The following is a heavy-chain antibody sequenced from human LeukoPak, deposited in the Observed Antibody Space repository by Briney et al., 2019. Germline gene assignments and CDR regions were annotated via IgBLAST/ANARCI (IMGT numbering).Heavy chain of an antibody. J-gene: IGHJ4*02. CDR1: GFTVSSNY. CDR3: AKGRRMGTDKNYYFDY. Sequence: TGGSLRLSCAASGFTVSSNYMSWVRQAPGKGLEWVAVISYDGSNKYYADSVKGRFTISRDNSKNTLYLQMNSLRAEDTAVYYCAKGRRMGTDKNYYFDYWGQGTLVTVSS. V-gene: IGHV3-30*18. D-gene: IGHD1-14*01. CDR2: ISYDGSNK.